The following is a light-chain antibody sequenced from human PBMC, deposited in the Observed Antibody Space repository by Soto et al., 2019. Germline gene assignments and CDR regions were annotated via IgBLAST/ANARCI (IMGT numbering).Light chain of an antibody. CDR2: GAS. J-gene: IGKJ2*01. V-gene: IGKV3-15*01. CDR1: QSVSSN. Sequence: EIVMTQSPATLSVSPGERATLSCRASQSVSSNLAWYQQKPSQAPRLLIYGASTRATGIPARFRGSGSGTEFTLTISSLQSEDFAVYHCHQYNNWPPNTFGQGTKLEIK. CDR3: HQYNNWPPNT.